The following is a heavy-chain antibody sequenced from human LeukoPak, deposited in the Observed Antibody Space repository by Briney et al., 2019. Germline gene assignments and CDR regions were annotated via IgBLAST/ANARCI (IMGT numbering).Heavy chain of an antibody. CDR3: AREYGDYGNAFDI. J-gene: IGHJ3*02. V-gene: IGHV3-30-3*01. D-gene: IGHD4-17*01. CDR2: ISSDGSNT. CDR1: GFTFRNYA. Sequence: GSLRLSCAASGFTFRNYAMHWVRQAPGKGLEWVAVISSDGSNTNYAESVKGRFTISRDNSKNMLYLQMSSLRAEDTAVYFCAREYGDYGNAFDIWGQGTVVTVSS.